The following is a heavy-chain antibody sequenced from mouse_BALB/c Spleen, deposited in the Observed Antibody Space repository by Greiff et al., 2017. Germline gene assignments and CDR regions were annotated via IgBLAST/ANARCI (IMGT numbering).Heavy chain of an antibody. Sequence: VQLQESGAELAKPGASVKMSCKASGYTFTSYWMHWVKQRPGQGLEWIGYINPSTGYTEYNQKFKDKATLTADKSSSTAYMQLSSLTSEDSAVYYCASRCTMITTSAMDYWGQGTSGTVSS. CDR3: ASRCTMITTSAMDY. V-gene: IGHV1-7*01. CDR1: GYTFTSYW. CDR2: INPSTGYT. D-gene: IGHD2-4*01. J-gene: IGHJ4*01.